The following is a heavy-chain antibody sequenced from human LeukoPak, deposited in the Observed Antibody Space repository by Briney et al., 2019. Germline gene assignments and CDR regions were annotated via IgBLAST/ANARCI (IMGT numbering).Heavy chain of an antibody. CDR1: GFTFSIYA. J-gene: IGHJ5*02. CDR3: AKRHVNCSGGSCHNWFDP. Sequence: GGSLRPSCAASGFTFSIYAMSWVRQPPGKGLECVSAISGSGGSTYYADSVKGRFTISRDNSKNTLYQQMNSLRAEDTAVYYCAKRHVNCSGGSCHNWFDPWGQGTLVTVSS. D-gene: IGHD2-15*01. CDR2: ISGSGGST. V-gene: IGHV3-23*01.